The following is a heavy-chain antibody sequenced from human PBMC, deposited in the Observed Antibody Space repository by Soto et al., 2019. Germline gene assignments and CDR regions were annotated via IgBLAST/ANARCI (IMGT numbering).Heavy chain of an antibody. D-gene: IGHD3-9*01. Sequence: GGSLRLSCAASGFTFSSYAMSWVRQAPGKGLEWVSAISGSGGSTYYADSVKGRFTISRDNSKNTLYLQMNSLRAEDTAVYYCAKAVYLSDILTGYAYFDYWGQGTLVTVSS. CDR2: ISGSGGST. CDR3: AKAVYLSDILTGYAYFDY. J-gene: IGHJ4*02. V-gene: IGHV3-23*01. CDR1: GFTFSSYA.